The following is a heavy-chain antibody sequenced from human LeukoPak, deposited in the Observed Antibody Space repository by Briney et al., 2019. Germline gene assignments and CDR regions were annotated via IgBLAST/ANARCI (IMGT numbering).Heavy chain of an antibody. CDR3: AKTAYDSSGNWFDP. V-gene: IGHV4-61*08. CDR2: IYYTGST. CDR1: GGSISSGGYS. Sequence: SETLSLTCAVSGGSISSGGYSWSWIRQPPGKGLEWIGYIYYTGSTNYNPSLKSRVTISIDMSKNQFSLKVNSVTAADTAVYYCAKTAYDSSGNWFDPWGQGTLVTV. D-gene: IGHD3-22*01. J-gene: IGHJ5*02.